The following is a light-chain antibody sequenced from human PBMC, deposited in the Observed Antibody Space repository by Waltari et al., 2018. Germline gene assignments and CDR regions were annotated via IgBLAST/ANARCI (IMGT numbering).Light chain of an antibody. CDR1: RSAIGYYNF. CDR2: DVS. J-gene: IGLJ2*01. V-gene: IGLV2-14*03. CDR3: ASYTSANTVL. Sequence: QSGLTQPASVSGSPGQSITISCTGTRSAIGYYNFVSGYQQHPGKAPKLVIFDVSRWPSGVSHRFSGSKSGNTASLTISGLQAEDEAAYYCASYTSANTVLFGGGTKVTVL.